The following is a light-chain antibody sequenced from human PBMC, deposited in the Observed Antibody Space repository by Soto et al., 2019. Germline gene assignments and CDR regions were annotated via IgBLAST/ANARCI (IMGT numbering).Light chain of an antibody. CDR2: GAS. J-gene: IGKJ1*01. Sequence: EIVLTQSPGTLSLSPGERATLSCRASQSVSSSYLTWYQQKPGQAPRLLIYGASSRATGIPDRFSGSGSGTDFTLTINRLEPEDFAVYYCNQYGSSPWTFGQGTKVEIK. CDR1: QSVSSSY. V-gene: IGKV3-20*01. CDR3: NQYGSSPWT.